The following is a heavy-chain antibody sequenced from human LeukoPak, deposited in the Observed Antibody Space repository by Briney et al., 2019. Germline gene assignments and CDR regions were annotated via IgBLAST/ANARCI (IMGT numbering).Heavy chain of an antibody. CDR2: INPSAGTT. V-gene: IGHV1-46*02. Sequence: ASVKVSCKASGYTFNNYYIHWVRQAPGQGLEWMGIINPSAGTTTYAQKFQGRVTMTRDTSTSTVYMELSSLRSEDTALYYCARDREYVQARYYFDYWGQGTLVTVSS. J-gene: IGHJ4*02. CDR3: ARDREYVQARYYFDY. CDR1: GYTFNNYY. D-gene: IGHD3-10*01.